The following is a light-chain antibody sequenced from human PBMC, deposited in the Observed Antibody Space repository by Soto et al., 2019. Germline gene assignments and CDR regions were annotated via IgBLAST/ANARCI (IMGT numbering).Light chain of an antibody. CDR1: QSVSSS. Sequence: EIVVTKSPATLSVSLGERVTLSCRASQSVSSSLAWYQQRPGQAPRLLIYGTSTRAPGIAARFSGSGSGTEFTLTISSLQSEDVAVYYCQQYYSWPRTFGQATKVDIK. V-gene: IGKV3-15*01. J-gene: IGKJ1*01. CDR2: GTS. CDR3: QQYYSWPRT.